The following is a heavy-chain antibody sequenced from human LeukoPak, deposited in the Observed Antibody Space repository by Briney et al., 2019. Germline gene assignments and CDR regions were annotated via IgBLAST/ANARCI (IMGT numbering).Heavy chain of an antibody. V-gene: IGHV3-21*01. Sequence: PGGSLRLSCAASGFTFSSYWMSWVRQPPGKGLEWISSISSSSSYIYYADSVKGRFTISRDNAKNSLYLQMNSLRAEDTAVYYCARDTVVTRDFDYWGQGTLVTVSS. CDR3: ARDTVVTRDFDY. D-gene: IGHD4-23*01. J-gene: IGHJ4*02. CDR2: ISSSSSYI. CDR1: GFTFSSYW.